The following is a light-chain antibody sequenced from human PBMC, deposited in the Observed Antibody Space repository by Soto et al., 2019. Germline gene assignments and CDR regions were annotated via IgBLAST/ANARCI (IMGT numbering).Light chain of an antibody. J-gene: IGKJ3*01. CDR1: QSVGSS. V-gene: IGKV3-11*01. CDR2: DAS. Sequence: EIVLTQSPDTLSLSPGERATLSCRASQSVGSSLAWYQQKPGQAPRLLIYDASNRATGIPARFSGSGSGTDFTLTISSLEPEDFAVYYCQQRSNWPPEVTLGTGTKVDIK. CDR3: QQRSNWPPEVT.